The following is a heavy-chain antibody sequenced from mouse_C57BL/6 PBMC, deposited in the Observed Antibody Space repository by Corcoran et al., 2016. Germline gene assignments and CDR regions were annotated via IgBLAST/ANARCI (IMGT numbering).Heavy chain of an antibody. J-gene: IGHJ4*01. CDR3: AREPYYYAMDY. CDR2: ISYDGSN. CDR1: GYSITSGYY. V-gene: IGHV3-6*01. Sequence: DVQLQESGPGLVKPSQSLSLTCSVTGYSITSGYYWNWIRQFPGNKLEWMGYISYDGSNNYNPSLKNRISITRDTSKNQFFLKLNSVTTEDTATYYCAREPYYYAMDYWGQGTSVTVSS.